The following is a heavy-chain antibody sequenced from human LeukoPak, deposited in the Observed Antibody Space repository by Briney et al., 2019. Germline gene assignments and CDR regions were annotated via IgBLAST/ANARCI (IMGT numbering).Heavy chain of an antibody. CDR2: IYYSGST. D-gene: IGHD1-26*01. Sequence: SETLSLTCTVSGGSLSSYYWSWIRQPPGKGLEWIGYIYYSGSTNYNPSLKSRVTISVDTSKNQFSLKLSSVTAADTAVYYCARGSGSYAYYYYYMDVWGKGTTVTVSS. CDR1: GGSLSSYY. J-gene: IGHJ6*03. CDR3: ARGSGSYAYYYYYMDV. V-gene: IGHV4-59*01.